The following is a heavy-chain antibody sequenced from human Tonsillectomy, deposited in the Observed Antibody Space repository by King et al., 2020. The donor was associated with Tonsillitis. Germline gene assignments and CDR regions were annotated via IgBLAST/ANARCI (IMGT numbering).Heavy chain of an antibody. J-gene: IGHJ4*02. CDR2: ISYDGNNK. D-gene: IGHD6-13*01. V-gene: IGHV3-30*03. CDR3: SRSGSNWSVDF. CDR1: GFTFSNHG. Sequence: QLVQSGGGVVQPGRSLRLSCVASGFTFSNHGMHWVRQAPGKGLEWVAIISYDGNNKYYADSVKGRFTGTRDNSKNTLFLQMSSLRAEDTAVFYCSRSGSNWSVDFWGQGTLVTVSS.